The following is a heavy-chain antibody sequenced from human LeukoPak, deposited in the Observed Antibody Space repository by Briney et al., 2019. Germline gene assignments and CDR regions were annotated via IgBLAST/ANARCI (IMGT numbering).Heavy chain of an antibody. CDR3: ARGHYDVLAASYKWTPDY. D-gene: IGHD3-9*01. CDR2: ITSGGDYI. Sequence: GGSLRLSCAASGFTFNTFNMNWVRQAPGKGLEWVSSITSGGDYIYYADSAKGRFTTSRDNAKNSLSLQLNSLRVEDTAVYYCARGHYDVLAASYKWTPDYWGQGTLVTVSS. J-gene: IGHJ4*02. CDR1: GFTFNTFN. V-gene: IGHV3-21*01.